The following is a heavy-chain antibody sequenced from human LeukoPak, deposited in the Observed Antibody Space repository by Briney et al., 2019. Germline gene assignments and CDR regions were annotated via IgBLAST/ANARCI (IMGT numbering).Heavy chain of an antibody. D-gene: IGHD3-10*01. J-gene: IGHJ6*03. CDR2: IIPILGIV. CDR3: ARVRVPGSRAYYYYYMDV. CDR1: GGTFSSYA. Sequence: ASVKVSCKAFGGTFSSYAISWVRQAPGQGLEWMGRIIPILGIVNYAQNFQGRVTITADKSTSTAYMEMSRLRPEDTAVYYCARVRVPGSRAYYYYYMDVWGKGTTVTVSS. V-gene: IGHV1-69*04.